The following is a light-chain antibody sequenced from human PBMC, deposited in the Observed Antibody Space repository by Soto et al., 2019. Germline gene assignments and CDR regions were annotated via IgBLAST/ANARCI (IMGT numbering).Light chain of an antibody. Sequence: XTCLASQGIRSYLAWYQQKXGKAPKLVIYAASXLKSGVPARLSGSGSATDFTLTISSLQTEDFATYYCQQSYSAPLTFGEGTKVEIK. CDR3: QQSYSAPLT. CDR2: AAS. CDR1: QGIRSY. V-gene: IGKV1-39*01. J-gene: IGKJ1*01.